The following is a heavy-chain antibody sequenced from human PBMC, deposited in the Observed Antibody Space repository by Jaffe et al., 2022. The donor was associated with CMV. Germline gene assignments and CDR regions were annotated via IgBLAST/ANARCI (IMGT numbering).Heavy chain of an antibody. CDR3: ARYHAYSWFDP. CDR2: ISAHNGNT. V-gene: IGHV1-18*01. CDR1: GYTFTSYG. J-gene: IGHJ5*02. Sequence: QVQLVQSGAEVKRPGASVKVSCKASGYTFTSYGISWVRQAPGQGLEWMGWISAHNGNTKYAENFQGRVTMTTDTSTRTAYMELRSLRSDDTAVYYCARYHAYSWFDPWGQGSLVTVSS.